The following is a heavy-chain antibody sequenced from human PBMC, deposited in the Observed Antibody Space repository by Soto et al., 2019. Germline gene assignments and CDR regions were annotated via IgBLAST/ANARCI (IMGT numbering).Heavy chain of an antibody. CDR3: AKTITTYSGDSRGRGALVDY. D-gene: IGHD3-22*01. CDR1: GFTFSTYG. CDR2: ISSDGSNE. V-gene: IGHV3-30*18. J-gene: IGHJ4*02. Sequence: PGGSLRLSCAASGFTFSTYGMHWVRQPPDKGLEWVAVISSDGSNEHYADPVKGRFTISRDNSKNTLYLQMNSLRVEDTAVYYCAKTITTYSGDSRGRGALVDYWGQGALVTVSS.